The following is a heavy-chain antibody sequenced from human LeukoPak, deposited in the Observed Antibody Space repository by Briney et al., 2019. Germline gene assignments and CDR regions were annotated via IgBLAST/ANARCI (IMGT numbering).Heavy chain of an antibody. V-gene: IGHV4-34*01. D-gene: IGHD3-10*01. CDR1: GGPFSGYF. Sequence: PSETLSLTCAVSGGPFSGYFWSWIRQSAGKWLEWIGEILNSGTTNYNPSLNSRVTISEDTSKNQFYLNLSSVTAADTAVYYCARGYYGSGSHCCHMDVWGKGTTITVS. CDR3: ARGYYGSGSHCCHMDV. CDR2: ILNSGTT. J-gene: IGHJ6*03.